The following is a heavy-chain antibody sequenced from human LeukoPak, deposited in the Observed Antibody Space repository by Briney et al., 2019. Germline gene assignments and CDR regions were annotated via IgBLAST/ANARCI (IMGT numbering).Heavy chain of an antibody. CDR2: IYDSGST. CDR3: ARVSYAFDI. Sequence: SETLSLTCTVSGGSVSSGSYYWSWIRQPPGKGLEWIGSIYDSGSTYYNPSLKSRVTISVDTSKNQFSLKLNSVTAADTAVYYCARVSYAFDIWGQGTMVTVSS. CDR1: GGSVSSGSYY. J-gene: IGHJ3*02. V-gene: IGHV4-39*01.